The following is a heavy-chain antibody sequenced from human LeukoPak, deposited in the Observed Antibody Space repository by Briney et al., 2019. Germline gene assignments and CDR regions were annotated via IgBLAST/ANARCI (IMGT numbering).Heavy chain of an antibody. CDR2: IYYSGST. J-gene: IGHJ6*02. Sequence: SETLSLTCTVSGGSISSYYWSWIRQPPGKGLEWIGYIYYSGSTNYNPSLKSRVTISVDTSKNQFSLKLSSVTAADTAVYYCATGPRSSGWYLHNYYYYYGMDGWGQGTTVTVSS. D-gene: IGHD6-19*01. CDR3: ATGPRSSGWYLHNYYYYYGMDG. V-gene: IGHV4-59*01. CDR1: GGSISSYY.